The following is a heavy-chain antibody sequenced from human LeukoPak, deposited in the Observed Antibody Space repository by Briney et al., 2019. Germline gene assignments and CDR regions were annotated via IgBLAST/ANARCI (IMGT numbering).Heavy chain of an antibody. Sequence: PGGSLRLSCAASGFIFSNYWMSWVRQAPGKGLEWVANIKGDGSETSYVTSVRGRFTISRDNAKNSLYLQMNNLRVEDTAVYYCAREEVKSFDNWGQGTLVTVSS. CDR1: GFIFSNYW. J-gene: IGHJ4*02. CDR3: AREEVKSFDN. V-gene: IGHV3-7*03. CDR2: IKGDGSET.